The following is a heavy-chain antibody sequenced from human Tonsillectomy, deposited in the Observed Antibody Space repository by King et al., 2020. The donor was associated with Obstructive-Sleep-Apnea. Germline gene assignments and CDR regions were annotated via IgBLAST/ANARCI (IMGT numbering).Heavy chain of an antibody. J-gene: IGHJ6*02. CDR2: ISYDGSNK. CDR3: AKTRMERHLDGMDV. CDR1: GFTFSSYG. Sequence: VQLVESGGGVVQPGRSLRLSCAASGFTFSSYGMHWVRQAPGKGLEWVAVISYDGSNKYDADSVKGRFTISRDNSKNTLYLQMNSLRAEDTAVYYCAKTRMERHLDGMDVWGQGTTVTVSS. V-gene: IGHV3-30*18. D-gene: IGHD1-1*01.